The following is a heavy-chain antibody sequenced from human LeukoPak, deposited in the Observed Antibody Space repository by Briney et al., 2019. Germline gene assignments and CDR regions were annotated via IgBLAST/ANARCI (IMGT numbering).Heavy chain of an antibody. J-gene: IGHJ4*02. CDR3: ARDNYDSSGPYYFDY. V-gene: IGHV3-66*01. D-gene: IGHD3-22*01. CDR2: IYSGGST. Sequence: GGSLRLSCAASGFTVSSNYMSWVRQAPGKGLEWVSAIYSGGSTYYADSVKGRFTISRDNSKNTLYLQMNSLRAEDTAVYSCARDNYDSSGPYYFDYWGQGTLVTVSS. CDR1: GFTVSSNY.